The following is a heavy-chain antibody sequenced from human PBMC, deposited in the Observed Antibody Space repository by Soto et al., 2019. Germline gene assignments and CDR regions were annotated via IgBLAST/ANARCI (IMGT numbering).Heavy chain of an antibody. CDR1: GFTFSSYW. V-gene: IGHV3-7*03. D-gene: IGHD6-6*01. Sequence: GGSLRLSCAASGFTFSSYWMSWVRQAPGKGLEWVANIKQDGSEKYYVDSVKGRFTISRDNAKNSLYLQMNSLRAEDTAVYYCARDSDSSSSCMDVWGQGTTVTVSS. J-gene: IGHJ6*02. CDR2: IKQDGSEK. CDR3: ARDSDSSSSCMDV.